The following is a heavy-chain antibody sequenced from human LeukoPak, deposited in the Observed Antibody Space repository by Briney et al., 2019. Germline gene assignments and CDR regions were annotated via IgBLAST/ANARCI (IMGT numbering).Heavy chain of an antibody. J-gene: IGHJ4*02. D-gene: IGHD6-13*01. V-gene: IGHV3-11*01. CDR2: ISSSGSTI. CDR1: GFTFSDYY. CDR3: ARLVRDTKSWYERGGYFDY. Sequence: GGSLRLSCAASGFTFSDYYMSWIRQAPGKGLEWVSYISSSGSTIYYADSVKGRFTISRDNAKNSLYLQMNSLRAEDTAVYYCARLVRDTKSWYERGGYFDYWGQGTLVTVSS.